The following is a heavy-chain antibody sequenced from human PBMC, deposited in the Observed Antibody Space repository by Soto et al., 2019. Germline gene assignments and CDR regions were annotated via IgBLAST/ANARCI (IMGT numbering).Heavy chain of an antibody. V-gene: IGHV3-21*01. CDR3: VRSGTAPILRNNWFEP. CDR2: ITTRGSYI. D-gene: IGHD1-1*01. Sequence: EVQLVESGGGLVKPGGSLRLSCAASGFTFSSYDMNWVRQAPGKGLAYVSSITTRGSYIYNGDSVRGRFTISRGNPKTSLFLRLETLRAEDTPLYNCVRSGTAPILRNNWFEPWCQGTLVTASS. J-gene: IGHJ5*02. CDR1: GFTFSSYD.